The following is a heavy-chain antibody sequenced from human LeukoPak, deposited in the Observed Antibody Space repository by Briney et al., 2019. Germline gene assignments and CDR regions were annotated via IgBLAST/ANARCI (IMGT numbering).Heavy chain of an antibody. CDR1: GYSFTSYW. D-gene: IGHD6-19*01. CDR2: IYPGDSDT. V-gene: IGHV5-51*01. CDR3: ARRLAVAGRGYYGMDV. Sequence: GESLKISCKGSGYSFTSYWISWVRQMPGKGLEWMGNIYPGDSDTRYGPPFQGQVTISADKSINTAYLQWSSLKASDSAMYYCARRLAVAGRGYYGMDVWGQGTTVTVSS. J-gene: IGHJ6*02.